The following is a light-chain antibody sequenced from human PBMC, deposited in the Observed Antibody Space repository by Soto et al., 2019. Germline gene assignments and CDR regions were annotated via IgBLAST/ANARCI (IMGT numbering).Light chain of an antibody. CDR3: MQGRQWLIT. V-gene: IGKV2-30*01. J-gene: IGKJ5*01. Sequence: DVVMNQSPLSLPVTLGQPASICCRSSQSIVYSDGNTYLHWLQQRPGQSPRRLIYKVSNRDSVDADRLSGNGQGTDLSLKLSRVEAEYVGVYYCMQGRQWLITFGQGTRLEIQ. CDR1: QSIVYSDGNTY. CDR2: KVS.